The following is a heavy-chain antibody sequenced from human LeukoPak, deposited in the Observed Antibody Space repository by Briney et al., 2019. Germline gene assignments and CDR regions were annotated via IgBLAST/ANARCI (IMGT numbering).Heavy chain of an antibody. J-gene: IGHJ4*02. D-gene: IGHD1-26*01. V-gene: IGHV3-33*01. CDR1: GFTFSSYG. Sequence: GGSLRLSCAASGFTFSSYGMHWVRQAPGKGLEWVAVIWYDGSNKYYADSVKGRFTISRDNSKNTLYLQMNSLRAEDTAVYYCARAVTGAIGYFDYWGQGTLVTVSS. CDR2: IWYDGSNK. CDR3: ARAVTGAIGYFDY.